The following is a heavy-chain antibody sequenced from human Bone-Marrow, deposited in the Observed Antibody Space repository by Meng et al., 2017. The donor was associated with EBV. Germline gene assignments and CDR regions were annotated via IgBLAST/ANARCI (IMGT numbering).Heavy chain of an antibody. Sequence: QIPLMEPAPTLADPTQTLSLTFSFSGFPLSTSGLGVGWIRQPPGKALEWLAVIYWDDNKRYSPSLRRRLTITKDTSRNQVVLTLTNMDPVDTATYFCARLYGSGTYYLDYWGQGTLVTVSS. D-gene: IGHD3-10*01. CDR3: ARLYGSGTYYLDY. CDR2: IYWDDNK. V-gene: IGHV2-5*02. CDR1: GFPLSTSGLG. J-gene: IGHJ4*02.